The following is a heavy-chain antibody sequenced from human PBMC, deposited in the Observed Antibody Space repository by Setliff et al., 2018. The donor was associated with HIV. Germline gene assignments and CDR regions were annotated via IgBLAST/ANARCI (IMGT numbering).Heavy chain of an antibody. Sequence: PSETLSLTCTVSGGSLNSGTYYWGWVRQPPGKGLEWIGNVYYSGTTYYNPSLKSRVTISEDTSKNQLSLKLSSVTAADTAVYYCARKGNWNYPYDYWGQGTLVTVSS. D-gene: IGHD1-7*01. V-gene: IGHV4-39*07. J-gene: IGHJ4*02. CDR1: GGSLNSGTYY. CDR2: VYYSGTT. CDR3: ARKGNWNYPYDY.